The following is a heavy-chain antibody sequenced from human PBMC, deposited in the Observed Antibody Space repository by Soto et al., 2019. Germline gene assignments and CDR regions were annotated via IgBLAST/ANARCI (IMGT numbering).Heavy chain of an antibody. V-gene: IGHV3-53*02. D-gene: IGHD3-22*01. CDR1: GFTVSSNY. CDR2: IYSGGST. Sequence: EVQLVETGGGLIQPGGSLRLSCAASGFTVSSNYMSWVRQAPGKGLEWVSVIYSGGSTYYADSVKGRFTISRDNSKNTLYLQMNSLRAEDTAVYYCACPYYYDSSGYGSFDIWGQGTMVTVSS. CDR3: ACPYYYDSSGYGSFDI. J-gene: IGHJ3*02.